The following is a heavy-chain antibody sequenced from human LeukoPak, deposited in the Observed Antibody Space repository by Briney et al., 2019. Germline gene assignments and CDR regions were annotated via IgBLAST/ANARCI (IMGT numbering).Heavy chain of an antibody. J-gene: IGHJ4*02. CDR1: GGTFSSYA. V-gene: IGHV1-69*13. CDR3: ARGLDYGGNLDY. D-gene: IGHD4-23*01. Sequence: ASVKVSCKASGGTFSSYAISWVRQAPGQGLEWMGGIIPIFGTANYAQKFQGRVTITADESTSTAYMELSSLRSEDTAVYYCARGLDYGGNLDYWGQGTLVTVSS. CDR2: IIPIFGTA.